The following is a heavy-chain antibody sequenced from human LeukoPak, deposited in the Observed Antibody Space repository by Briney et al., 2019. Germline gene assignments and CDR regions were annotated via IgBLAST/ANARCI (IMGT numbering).Heavy chain of an antibody. D-gene: IGHD6-19*01. CDR3: ARVLGDSGWYLGWFDP. CDR1: GFTFSSYG. CDR2: IWYDGSDK. Sequence: GGSLRLSCAASGFTFSSYGMHWVRQAPGRGLEWVAVIWYDGSDKYYADSVKGRFTISRDNSKNTLYLQMNSLRVEDTAVYYCARVLGDSGWYLGWFDPWGQGTLVTVSS. V-gene: IGHV3-33*01. J-gene: IGHJ5*02.